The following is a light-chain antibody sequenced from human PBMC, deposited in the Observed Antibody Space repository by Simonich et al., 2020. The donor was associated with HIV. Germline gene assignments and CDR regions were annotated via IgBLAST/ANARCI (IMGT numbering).Light chain of an antibody. J-gene: IGKJ3*01. V-gene: IGKV3-15*01. Sequence: EIVMTQSPATLSVSPGERPTLSCRASRNVASNLAWYQQKPGQAPRLLIYAASSRATGIPARVSGSGFGTEFTLTISSIQSEDFAVYSCQQYNNWPSPFTFGPGTKVDIK. CDR2: AAS. CDR1: RNVASN. CDR3: QQYNNWPSPFT.